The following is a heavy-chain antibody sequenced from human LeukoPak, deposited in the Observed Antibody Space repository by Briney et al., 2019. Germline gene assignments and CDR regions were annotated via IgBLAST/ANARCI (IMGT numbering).Heavy chain of an antibody. CDR2: ISYDGSNK. Sequence: QPGGSLRLSCAASGFTFSSYGMHWVRQAPGKGLEWVAVISYDGSNKYYADSVKGRFTISRDNSKNTLYLQMNSLRAEDTAVYYCARESQTVTSFDCWGQGTLVTVSS. CDR3: ARESQTVTSFDC. CDR1: GFTFSSYG. J-gene: IGHJ4*02. D-gene: IGHD2-21*02. V-gene: IGHV3-30*03.